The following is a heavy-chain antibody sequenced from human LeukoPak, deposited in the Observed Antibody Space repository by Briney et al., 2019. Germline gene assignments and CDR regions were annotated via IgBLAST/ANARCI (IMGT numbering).Heavy chain of an antibody. V-gene: IGHV4-30-2*01. CDR2: IYHSGST. CDR1: GGSISSGGYS. D-gene: IGHD3-3*01. J-gene: IGHJ6*02. CDR3: ARGAEYAYYDFWSGYYPGIDGMDV. Sequence: SQTLSLTCAVSGGSISSGGYSWSWIRQPPGKGLEWIGYIYHSGSTYYNPSLKSRVTISVDKSKNQFSLKLSSVTAADTAVYYCARGAEYAYYDFWSGYYPGIDGMDVWGQGTTVTVSS.